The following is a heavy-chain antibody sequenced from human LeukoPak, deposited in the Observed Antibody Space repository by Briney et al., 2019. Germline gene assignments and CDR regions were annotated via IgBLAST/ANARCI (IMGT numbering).Heavy chain of an antibody. CDR1: GGSISSSTYY. CDR2: INHGGSS. D-gene: IGHD1-1*01. Sequence: KPSETLSLTCTVSGGSISSSTYYWGWIRQPPEEGLEWIGSINHGGSSYYNPSLMSRVTVSGDTSKNQFSLRLSSVTAADTAVYHCARRIVGTMSDFWGQGILVTVSS. CDR3: ARRIVGTMSDF. J-gene: IGHJ4*02. V-gene: IGHV4-39*01.